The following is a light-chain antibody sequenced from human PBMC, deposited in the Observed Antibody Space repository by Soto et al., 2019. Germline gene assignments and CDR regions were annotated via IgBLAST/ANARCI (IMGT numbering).Light chain of an antibody. CDR3: QQYSTLPHT. V-gene: IGKV3-20*01. CDR2: GIS. Sequence: ENVLTQSPGTLSLSPGERATLSCRASQTVTNSFFAWYQQKPGQPPRLLIHGISSRATDIPDRFSGSGSGTDFTLTISRLEPEDFVVYYCQQYSTLPHTFGRGTKLEV. CDR1: QTVTNSF. J-gene: IGKJ2*01.